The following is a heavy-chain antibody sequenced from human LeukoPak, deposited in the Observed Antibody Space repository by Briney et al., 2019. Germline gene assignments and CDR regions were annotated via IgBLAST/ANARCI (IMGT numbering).Heavy chain of an antibody. CDR1: GFTFSSYG. CDR2: ISYDGSNK. J-gene: IGHJ4*02. D-gene: IGHD3-22*01. V-gene: IGHV3-30*03. CDR3: ATLDDSSGYYSVDY. Sequence: GGSLRLSCAASGFTFSSYGMHWVRQAPGKGLEWVAVISYDGSNKYYADSVKGRFTISRDNSKNTLYLQMNSLRAEDTAVYYCATLDDSSGYYSVDYWGQGTLVTVSS.